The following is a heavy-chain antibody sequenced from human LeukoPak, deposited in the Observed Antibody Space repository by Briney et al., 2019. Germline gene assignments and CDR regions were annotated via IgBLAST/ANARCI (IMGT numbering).Heavy chain of an antibody. CDR2: ISYDGSNK. J-gene: IGHJ4*02. CDR3: ARVDREGYCTNGVCHGLDY. V-gene: IGHV3-30-3*01. CDR1: GFTFSSYA. D-gene: IGHD2-8*01. Sequence: PGGSLRLSFAASGFTFSSYAMHWVRQAPGKGLEWVAVISYDGSNKYYADSVKGRFTISRDNSKNTLYLQMNSLRAEDTAVYYCARVDREGYCTNGVCHGLDYWGQGTLVTVSS.